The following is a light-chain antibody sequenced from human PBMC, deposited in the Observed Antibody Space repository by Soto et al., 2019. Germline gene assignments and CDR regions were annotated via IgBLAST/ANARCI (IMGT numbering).Light chain of an antibody. Sequence: EIVLTQSPDTLSLSPGERATLSCRASQIVNDNCLAWYQKKPGQAPRLLIYAASSRPGGIPDKFSGSGSGTDFTFTINRLEPEDFAVYYCQQYGTSPYTFAQGTKLEI. J-gene: IGKJ2*01. CDR1: QIVNDNC. CDR2: AAS. V-gene: IGKV3-20*01. CDR3: QQYGTSPYT.